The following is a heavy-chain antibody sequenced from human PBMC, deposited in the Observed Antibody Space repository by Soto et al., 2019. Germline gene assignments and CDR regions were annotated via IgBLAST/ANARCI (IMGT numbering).Heavy chain of an antibody. CDR3: ARGTSVAEACTWDY. CDR2: INPNTGIT. J-gene: IGHJ4*02. V-gene: IGHV1-2*02. D-gene: IGHD2-8*01. Sequence: QVQLVQSGAEVKKPGASVKVSCKASGYTFIGYYMHWLRQAPGQGLEWMGWINPNTGITNFAQKFQGRITMTRDTSSRTAYMELSRLRSDDAAVYYCARGTSVAEACTWDYWGQGTLVTVSS. CDR1: GYTFIGYY.